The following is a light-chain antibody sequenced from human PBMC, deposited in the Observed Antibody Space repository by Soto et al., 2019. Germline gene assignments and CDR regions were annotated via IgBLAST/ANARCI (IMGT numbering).Light chain of an antibody. Sequence: EIVLTQSPATLSLSPGERATLSCRASQGVGSYLAWYQQKPGQAPRLLIYGASSRATGIPDRFSGSGSGTDFTLTISRLEPEDFAVYYCQQFSSYPLTFGGGTKVDIK. V-gene: IGKV3-20*01. J-gene: IGKJ4*01. CDR1: QGVGSY. CDR3: QQFSSYPLT. CDR2: GAS.